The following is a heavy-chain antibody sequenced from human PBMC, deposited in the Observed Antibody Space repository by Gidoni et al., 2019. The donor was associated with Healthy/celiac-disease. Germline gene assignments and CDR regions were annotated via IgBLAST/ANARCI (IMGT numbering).Heavy chain of an antibody. CDR1: GFTFSDYD. Sequence: QVQLVESGGGLVKPGGSLRPSCPASGFTFSDYDIAWIRQAPGKGLEWVSYISSSGSTIYYADSVKGRFTISRDNAKNSLYLQMNSLRAEDTAVYYCARDWGNRDYYDSRGYYYYYGMDVWGQGTTVTVSS. CDR2: ISSSGSTI. J-gene: IGHJ6*02. V-gene: IGHV3-11*01. D-gene: IGHD3-22*01. CDR3: ARDWGNRDYYDSRGYYYYYGMDV.